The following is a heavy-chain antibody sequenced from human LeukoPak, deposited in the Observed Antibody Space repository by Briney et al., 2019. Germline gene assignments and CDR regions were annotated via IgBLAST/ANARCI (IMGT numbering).Heavy chain of an antibody. D-gene: IGHD2-2*01. CDR1: GYTFNLFA. Sequence: GGSLRLSCAASGYTFNLFAMSWVRQAPGKGLEWVGRIKSKTDGGTTDYAAPVKGRFTISRDDSKNTLYLQMNSLKTEDTAVYYCTTNGEAAVVPAASGGGDDAFDIWGQGTMVTVSS. CDR3: TTNGEAAVVPAASGGGDDAFDI. CDR2: IKSKTDGGTT. J-gene: IGHJ3*02. V-gene: IGHV3-15*01.